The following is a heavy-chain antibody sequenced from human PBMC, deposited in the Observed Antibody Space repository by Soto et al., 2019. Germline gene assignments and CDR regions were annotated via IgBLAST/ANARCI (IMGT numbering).Heavy chain of an antibody. CDR2: ISPDDSET. J-gene: IGHJ4*02. CDR3: ARRRNKVGAPFDD. Sequence: PGESLKVSGSAFGYPLTPYWIACVRPKHGKGLEWMGIISPDDSETRYSPSFQGQVTISADKSTNTAYLQWISLQASDSAMYYCARRRNKVGAPFDDWGQGNLVTVS. V-gene: IGHV5-51*01. D-gene: IGHD1-26*01. CDR1: GYPLTPYW.